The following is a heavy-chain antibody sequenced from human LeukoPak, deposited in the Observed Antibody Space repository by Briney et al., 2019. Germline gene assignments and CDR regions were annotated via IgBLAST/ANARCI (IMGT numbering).Heavy chain of an antibody. V-gene: IGHV3-33*01. CDR1: GFTFSSYG. J-gene: IGHJ3*02. D-gene: IGHD3-16*01. CDR3: ARNGIIELEPGDAFDI. Sequence: GGSLRLSCAASGFTFSSYGMHWVRQAPGKGLEWVAVIWYDGSNKYYADSVKGRFTNSRDNSKNTLYLQMNSLRAEDTAVYYCARNGIIELEPGDAFDIWGQGTMVTVSS. CDR2: IWYDGSNK.